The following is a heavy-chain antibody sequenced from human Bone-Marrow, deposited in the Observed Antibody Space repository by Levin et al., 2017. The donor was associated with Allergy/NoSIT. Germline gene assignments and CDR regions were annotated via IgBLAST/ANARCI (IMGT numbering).Heavy chain of an antibody. CDR1: GFTFSSYA. Sequence: AGGSLRLSCAASGFTFSSYAMSWVRQAPGKGLEWVSVISGSGGTTYYADSVKGRFTISRDNSKNTLYVQMNSLRAEDTAVYYCAKSAYSSSWRDAFDIWGQGTMVTVSS. V-gene: IGHV3-23*01. CDR3: AKSAYSSSWRDAFDI. J-gene: IGHJ3*02. D-gene: IGHD6-13*01. CDR2: ISGSGGTT.